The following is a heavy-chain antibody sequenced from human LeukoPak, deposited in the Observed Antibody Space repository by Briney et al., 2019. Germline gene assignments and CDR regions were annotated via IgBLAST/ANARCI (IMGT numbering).Heavy chain of an antibody. CDR3: AVTVTTGGFWFDP. D-gene: IGHD4-17*01. Sequence: ASVKVSCKASGYTFTSYYMHWVRQAPGQGLEWMGIINPSGGSTSYAQKFQGRVTMTRDMSTSTVYMELSSLRSEDTAVYYCAVTVTTGGFWFDPWGQGTLVTVSS. CDR2: INPSGGST. J-gene: IGHJ5*02. CDR1: GYTFTSYY. V-gene: IGHV1-46*01.